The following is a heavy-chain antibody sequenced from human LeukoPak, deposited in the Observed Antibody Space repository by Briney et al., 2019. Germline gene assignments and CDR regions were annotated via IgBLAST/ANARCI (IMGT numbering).Heavy chain of an antibody. J-gene: IGHJ5*02. D-gene: IGHD6-19*01. CDR1: GLHFSGTA. V-gene: IGHV3-23*01. CDR3: AKDGAQYSSGPECDP. Sequence: GGSLRLSCAASGLHFSGTAMSWVRQAPGKGLEWVSAISHDGMNAYYADSVKGRFTVSRDNSKKTVSLEMSSLTAADTGVYYCAKDGAQYSSGPECDPRGQGALVTVSP. CDR2: ISHDGMNA.